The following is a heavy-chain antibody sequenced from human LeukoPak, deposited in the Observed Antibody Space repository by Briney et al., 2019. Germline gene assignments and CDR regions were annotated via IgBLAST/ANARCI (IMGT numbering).Heavy chain of an antibody. CDR2: INPNSGGT. V-gene: IGHV1-2*06. Sequence: ASVKVSCKASGYTFTGYYMHWVRQAPGQGLEWMGRINPNSGGTNYAQTFQGRVTMTRDTSISTAYMELSRLRSDDTAVYYCARVDTAMVKPFDYWGQGTLVTVSS. D-gene: IGHD5-18*01. J-gene: IGHJ4*02. CDR1: GYTFTGYY. CDR3: ARVDTAMVKPFDY.